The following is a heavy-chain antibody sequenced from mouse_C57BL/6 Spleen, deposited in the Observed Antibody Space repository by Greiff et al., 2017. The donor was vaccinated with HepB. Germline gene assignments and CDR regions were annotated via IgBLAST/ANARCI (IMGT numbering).Heavy chain of an antibody. J-gene: IGHJ3*01. CDR1: GYTFTDYN. V-gene: IGHV1-22*01. D-gene: IGHD2-4*01. Sequence: VQLKESGPELVKPGASVKMSCKASGYTFTDYNMHWVKQSHGKSLEWIGYINPNNGGTSYNQKFKGKATLTVNKSSSTAYMELRSLTSEDSAVYYCARGGLYYDYDGFAYWGQGTLVTVSA. CDR3: ARGGLYYDYDGFAY. CDR2: INPNNGGT.